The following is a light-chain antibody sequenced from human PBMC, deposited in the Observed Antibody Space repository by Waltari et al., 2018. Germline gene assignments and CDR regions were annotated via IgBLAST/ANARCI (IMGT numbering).Light chain of an antibody. CDR1: QSVTSSY. Sequence: EIVLTQSPGTLSLSPGERATLSCRASQSVTSSYLAWYQQKPGQAPRLLNYGSSSRATGIPDRFSGSGSGTDFTLTISRLEPEDFEVYYCQQYGSSLGTFGQGTKVEIK. CDR3: QQYGSSLGT. V-gene: IGKV3-20*01. CDR2: GSS. J-gene: IGKJ1*01.